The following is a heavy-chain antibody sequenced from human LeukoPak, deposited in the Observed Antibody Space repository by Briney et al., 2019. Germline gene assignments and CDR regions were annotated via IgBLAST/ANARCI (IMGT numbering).Heavy chain of an antibody. Sequence: TSETLSLTCAVYGGSFSGYYWRWIRQPPGKGLEWIGEINHSGSTNYNPSLKRRITISVDTSKKQFSLKLSSVTAAATAVYYCARNAYSSFDYWGLGTLVTVSS. CDR3: ARNAYSSFDY. V-gene: IGHV4-34*01. J-gene: IGHJ4*02. D-gene: IGHD6-19*01. CDR2: INHSGST. CDR1: GGSFSGYY.